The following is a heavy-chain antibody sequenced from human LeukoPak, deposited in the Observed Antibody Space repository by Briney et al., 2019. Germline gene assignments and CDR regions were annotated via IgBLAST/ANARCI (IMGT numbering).Heavy chain of an antibody. J-gene: IGHJ4*02. V-gene: IGHV3-7*03. CDR1: GIIITSYW. CDR3: AKENDFWSGYSEATDYFDY. D-gene: IGHD3-3*01. Sequence: PGGSLRLSCAASGIIITSYWMCWVRQTPGKGLEWVANIKQDGSERNYVDSVKGRFTISRDNSKNTLYLQMNSLRAEDTAVYYCAKENDFWSGYSEATDYFDYWGQGTLVTVSS. CDR2: IKQDGSER.